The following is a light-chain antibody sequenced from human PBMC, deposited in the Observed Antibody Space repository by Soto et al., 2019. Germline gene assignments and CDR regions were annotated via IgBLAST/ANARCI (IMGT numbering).Light chain of an antibody. J-gene: IGLJ2*01. Sequence: QSVLTQPASVSGSPGQSITISCTGTSSDIGSYNLVSWYQQHPGNAPKLIIFEVTKRPSGVSYRFSGSKSGNTASLTISGLQTEDEAAYYCSSYAGNTITFLLFGGGTKLTVL. CDR2: EVT. V-gene: IGLV2-23*02. CDR3: SSYAGNTITFLL. CDR1: SSDIGSYNL.